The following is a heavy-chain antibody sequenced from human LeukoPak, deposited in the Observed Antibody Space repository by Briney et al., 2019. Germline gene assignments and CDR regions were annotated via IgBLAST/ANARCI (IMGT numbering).Heavy chain of an antibody. D-gene: IGHD5-18*01. CDR1: GGSISSSSYY. CDR2: IYYSGST. V-gene: IGHV4-39*07. Sequence: SETLSLTCTVSGGSISSSSYYWGWIRQPPGKGLEWIGNIYYSGSTYYNPSLKSRVTISVDTSKNQFSLKLSSVTAADTAKYYCARGYSFALHYFDYWGQGPLVTVSS. CDR3: ARGYSFALHYFDY. J-gene: IGHJ4*02.